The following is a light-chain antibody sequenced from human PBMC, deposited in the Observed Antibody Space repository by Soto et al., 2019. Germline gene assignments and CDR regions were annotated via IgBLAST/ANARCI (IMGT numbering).Light chain of an antibody. CDR3: QQYNNWPRT. V-gene: IGKV3-15*01. J-gene: IGKJ1*01. CDR1: QSVSGD. CDR2: AAS. Sequence: ETVMTQSPATLSVSPGERATLSCRASQSVSGDLAWYQQKPGQAPRLLIFAASTRATSLPARFTGSRSGTEFTLTISSLQSEDFAIYYCQQYNNWPRTFGQGTKVEIK.